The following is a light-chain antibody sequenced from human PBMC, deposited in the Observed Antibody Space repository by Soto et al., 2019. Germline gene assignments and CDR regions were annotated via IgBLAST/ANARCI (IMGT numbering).Light chain of an antibody. J-gene: IGKJ1*01. CDR3: MQALQTPPWT. CDR1: QSLQHSNGYNY. CDR2: LGS. Sequence: EIVMTQSPLYLLVTPGEPASISCRSSQSLQHSNGYNYLDWYLQKPGQSPQLLIYLGSNRSSGVPDRFSGSGSGTDFTLKISRVEAEDVGVYYCMQALQTPPWTFGQGTKVDIK. V-gene: IGKV2-28*01.